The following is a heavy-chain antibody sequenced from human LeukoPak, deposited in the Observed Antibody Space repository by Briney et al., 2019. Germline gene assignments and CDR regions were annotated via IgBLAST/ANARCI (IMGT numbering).Heavy chain of an antibody. Sequence: GSLRLSCAASGFIFSQYSMNWVRQAPGKGLEWVSHIRSSSETFYADSVKGRFTISRDDARNSLYLQMNNLRGEDTAIYYCARDAGNSGYGCDLWGQGTLVTVSS. D-gene: IGHD5-12*01. CDR2: IRSSSET. J-gene: IGHJ5*02. CDR1: GFIFSQYS. CDR3: ARDAGNSGYGCDL. V-gene: IGHV3-48*01.